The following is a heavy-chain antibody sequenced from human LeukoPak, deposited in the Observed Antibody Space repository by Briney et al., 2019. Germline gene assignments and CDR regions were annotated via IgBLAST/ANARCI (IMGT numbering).Heavy chain of an antibody. D-gene: IGHD4-17*01. J-gene: IGHJ5*02. CDR2: IYYSGST. CDR3: ARDRTDYGDYGNWFDP. Sequence: SQTLSLTCTVSGGSISSGDYYWSWIRQPPGKGLEWIGYIYYSGSTYYNPSLKSRVTMSVDTSKNQFSLKLSSVTAADTAVYYCARDRTDYGDYGNWFDPWGQGTLVTVSS. V-gene: IGHV4-30-4*01. CDR1: GGSISSGDYY.